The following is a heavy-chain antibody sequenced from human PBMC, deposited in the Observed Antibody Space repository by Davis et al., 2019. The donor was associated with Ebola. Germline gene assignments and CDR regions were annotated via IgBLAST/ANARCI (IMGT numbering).Heavy chain of an antibody. CDR2: IWYDGSNK. D-gene: IGHD3-16*01. J-gene: IGHJ4*02. Sequence: PGGSLRLSCEASGFTFSSYGMHWVRQAPGKGLEWVAVIWYDGSNKYYADSVKGRFTISRDNSKNTLYLQMNSLRAEDTAVYYCAKAAFGTLFYDFWGQGTLVTVSS. V-gene: IGHV3-33*06. CDR1: GFTFSSYG. CDR3: AKAAFGTLFYDF.